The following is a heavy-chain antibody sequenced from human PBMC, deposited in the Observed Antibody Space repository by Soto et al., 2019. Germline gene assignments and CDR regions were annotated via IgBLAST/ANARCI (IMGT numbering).Heavy chain of an antibody. J-gene: IGHJ6*02. CDR1: GYSISSGYY. Sequence: SETLSLTCAVSGYSISSGYYWGWSRQPPGKGLEWIGSIYHSGSTYYNPSLKSRVTISVDTSKNQFSLKLSSVTAADTAVYYCARVGGYGMDVWGQGTTVTAP. CDR2: IYHSGST. D-gene: IGHD3-10*01. CDR3: ARVGGYGMDV. V-gene: IGHV4-38-2*01.